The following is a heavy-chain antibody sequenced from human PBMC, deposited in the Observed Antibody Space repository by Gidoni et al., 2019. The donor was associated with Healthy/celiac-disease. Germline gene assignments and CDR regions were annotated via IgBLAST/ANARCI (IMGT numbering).Heavy chain of an antibody. J-gene: IGHJ4*02. CDR1: GCSISSSSYY. CDR3: VVGCGGDCYDIFDY. D-gene: IGHD2-21*02. CDR2: IYYSGST. V-gene: IGHV4-39*01. Sequence: QLQLQESGPGLVKPSETLSLTCTVSGCSISSSSYYWGWIRQPPGKGLEWIGSIYYSGSTYYNPSLKSRVTISVDTSKNQFSLKLSSVTAADTAVYYAVVGCGGDCYDIFDYWGQGTLVTVSS.